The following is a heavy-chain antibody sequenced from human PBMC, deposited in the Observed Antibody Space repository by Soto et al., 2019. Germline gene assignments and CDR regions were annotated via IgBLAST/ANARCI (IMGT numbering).Heavy chain of an antibody. CDR3: ARMTSDKVNGPGHY. CDR2: ISGNGANT. V-gene: IGHV3-64*01. CDR1: GFTFSNYA. J-gene: IGHJ4*02. Sequence: VQLVESGGGLVQPGGSPRLSCVASGFTFSNYAMQWVSQAPVKGLEYVSAISGNGANTFYANSVKGRFAISRDDSKNTLFLQMGSLRAEDTAVYYCARMTSDKVNGPGHYWGQGTLVTVSS. D-gene: IGHD2-8*01.